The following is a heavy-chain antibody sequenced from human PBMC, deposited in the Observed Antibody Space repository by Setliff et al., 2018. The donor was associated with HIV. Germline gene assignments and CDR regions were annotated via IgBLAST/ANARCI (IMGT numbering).Heavy chain of an antibody. V-gene: IGHV3-21*01. CDR3: ARDQVPNYYDSSGYYYIDY. CDR2: ISSSSSHI. D-gene: IGHD3-22*01. J-gene: IGHJ4*02. Sequence: GGSLRLSCVASGFTFSSYSMNWVRQAPGKGLEWVSFISSSSSHIYYADSVKGRFTISRDTARNSLYLQMNSLRAEDTAVYYCARDQVPNYYDSSGYYYIDYWGQGTLVTVSS. CDR1: GFTFSSYS.